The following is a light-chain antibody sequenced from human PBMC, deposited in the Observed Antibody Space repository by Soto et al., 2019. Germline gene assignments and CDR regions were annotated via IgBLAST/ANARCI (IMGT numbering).Light chain of an antibody. CDR3: QQSYSTPRT. Sequence: DIQMTQSPSSLSASVGYRVTITCRSSQSISNYLNWYQQKPGRAPELLIYAASSLQSGVQSRFSGSGSGTDFTLTISSLQPEDFATYHCQQSYSTPRTFGQGTKVDIK. CDR1: QSISNY. CDR2: AAS. V-gene: IGKV1-39*01. J-gene: IGKJ1*01.